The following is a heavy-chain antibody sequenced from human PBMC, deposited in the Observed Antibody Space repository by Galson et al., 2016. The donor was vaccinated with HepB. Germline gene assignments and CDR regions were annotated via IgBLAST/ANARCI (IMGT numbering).Heavy chain of an antibody. CDR2: ISHDGSEK. Sequence: SLRLSCAASNLTFGVYTLHWVRQAPGKGLEWMALISHDGSEKYYADSVKGRFSISRDDSKNTLYLHMNSLRPEDTAVYYCARDLFGYCTGGNCFLTYRGRGALVSGSS. J-gene: IGHJ4*02. D-gene: IGHD2-8*02. CDR1: NLTFGVYT. CDR3: ARDLFGYCTGGNCFLTY. V-gene: IGHV3-30*04.